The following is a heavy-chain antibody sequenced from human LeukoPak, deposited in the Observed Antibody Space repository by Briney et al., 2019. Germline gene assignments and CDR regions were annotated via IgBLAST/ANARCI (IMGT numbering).Heavy chain of an antibody. V-gene: IGHV1-8*01. J-gene: IGHJ6*02. CDR1: GYTFTSYD. D-gene: IGHD4-17*01. CDR2: MNPNSGNT. Sequence: ASVKVSCKASGYTFTSYDINWVRQATGQGLEWMGWMNPNSGNTGYAQKFQGRVTMTRNTSISTAYMELSSLRSEDTAVYYCARDGLSTVTFSRYYYYGMDVWGQGTTVTVSS. CDR3: ARDGLSTVTFSRYYYYGMDV.